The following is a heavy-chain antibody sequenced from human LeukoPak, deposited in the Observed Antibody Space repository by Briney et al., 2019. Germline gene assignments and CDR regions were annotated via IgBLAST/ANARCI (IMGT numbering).Heavy chain of an antibody. V-gene: IGHV4-59*08. CDR3: ARVYYDFWSGYPNMNWFDP. CDR2: IYYSGST. J-gene: IGHJ5*02. Sequence: SETLSLTCTVSGGSISSYYWSWIRQPPGKGLEWIGYIYYSGSTNYNPSLKSRVTISVDTSKNQFSLKLSSVTAADTAVYYCARVYYDFWSGYPNMNWFDPWGQGTLVTVSS. D-gene: IGHD3-3*01. CDR1: GGSISSYY.